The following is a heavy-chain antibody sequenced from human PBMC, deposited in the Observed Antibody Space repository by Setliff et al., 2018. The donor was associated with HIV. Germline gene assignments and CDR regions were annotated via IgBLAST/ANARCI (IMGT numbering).Heavy chain of an antibody. CDR2: IIPVFGMT. Sequence: EASVKVSCKASGGTFSSSALSWVRQARGQGPEWLGGIIPVFGMTDYAQNFQGRLTITADTSTSTAYMELLSLRSEDTAIYYCATQTVAVGAPGYFDSWGQGTLVTVSS. CDR3: ATQTVAVGAPGYFDS. CDR1: GGTFSSSA. D-gene: IGHD2-15*01. J-gene: IGHJ4*02. V-gene: IGHV1-69*10.